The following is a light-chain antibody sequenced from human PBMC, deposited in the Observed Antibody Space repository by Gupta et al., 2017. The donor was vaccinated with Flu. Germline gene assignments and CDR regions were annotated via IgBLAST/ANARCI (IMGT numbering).Light chain of an antibody. J-gene: IGLJ1*01. CDR1: KLGDKY. CDR2: QDS. Sequence: SYELTQPPSVSVSPGQTASITCSGDKLGDKYACWYQPKPGQSPVLVIYQDSKRPSGIPERFSGSNSGNTATLTISGTQAMDEADYYCQAWDSSTQVFGTGTKVTVL. V-gene: IGLV3-1*01. CDR3: QAWDSSTQV.